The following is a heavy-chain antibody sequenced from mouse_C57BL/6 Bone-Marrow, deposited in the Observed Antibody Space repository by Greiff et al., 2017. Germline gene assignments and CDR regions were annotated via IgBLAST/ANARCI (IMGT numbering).Heavy chain of an antibody. CDR2: IYPGSGNT. CDR3: ARGSYYSEPWYFDV. J-gene: IGHJ1*03. Sequence: VQLQQSGAELVRPGASVKLSCKASGYTFTDYYINWVKQRPGQGLEWIARIYPGSGNTYYNEKFKGKATLTAEKSSSTAYMQLSSLTSEDSAVYFCARGSYYSEPWYFDVWGTGTTVTVSS. V-gene: IGHV1-76*01. CDR1: GYTFTDYY. D-gene: IGHD2-12*01.